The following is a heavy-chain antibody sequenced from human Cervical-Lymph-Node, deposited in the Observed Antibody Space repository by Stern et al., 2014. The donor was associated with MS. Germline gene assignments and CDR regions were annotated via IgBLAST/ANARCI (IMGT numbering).Heavy chain of an antibody. J-gene: IGHJ4*02. CDR2: IKQDGSEK. V-gene: IGHV3-7*01. CDR1: GFTFTRYW. D-gene: IGHD3-22*01. Sequence: EVQLLESGGGLVQPGGSLRLSCAASGFTFTRYWMSWVRQAPGKGLEWVANIKQDGSEKYYVDSVKGRFTISRDNAKNSLYLQMNSLRAEDTAVYYCVRDYYDSSGTPDYWGQGTLVTVSS. CDR3: VRDYYDSSGTPDY.